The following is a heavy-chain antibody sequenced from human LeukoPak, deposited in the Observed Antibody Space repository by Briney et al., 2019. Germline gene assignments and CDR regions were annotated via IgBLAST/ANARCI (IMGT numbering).Heavy chain of an antibody. J-gene: IGHJ4*02. Sequence: PGRSLRLSCAASGFTFSSYAMHWVRQAPGKGLEWVAVISYDGSNKYYADSVKGRFTISRDNSKNTLYLQMNSLRAEDTAVYYCARGSYYYDSSGPTWYWGQGTLVTVSS. V-gene: IGHV3-30-3*01. CDR2: ISYDGSNK. D-gene: IGHD3-22*01. CDR3: ARGSYYYDSSGPTWY. CDR1: GFTFSSYA.